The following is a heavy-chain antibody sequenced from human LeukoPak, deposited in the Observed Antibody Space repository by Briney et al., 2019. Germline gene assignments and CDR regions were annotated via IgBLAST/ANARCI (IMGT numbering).Heavy chain of an antibody. CDR3: AKDFKYSSSWYPYYFDY. CDR2: ISSSSSTI. D-gene: IGHD6-13*01. V-gene: IGHV3-48*04. Sequence: GGSLRLSCAASGFTFSSYSMNWVRQAPGKGLEWVSYISSSSSTIYYADSVKGRFTISRDNAKDSLYLQMNSLRAEDTAVYYCAKDFKYSSSWYPYYFDYWGQGTLVTVSS. CDR1: GFTFSSYS. J-gene: IGHJ4*02.